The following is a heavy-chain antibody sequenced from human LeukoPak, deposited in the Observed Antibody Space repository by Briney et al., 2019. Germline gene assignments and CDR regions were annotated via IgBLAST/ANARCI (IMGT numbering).Heavy chain of an antibody. V-gene: IGHV3-7*01. CDR2: IKQDGSEK. D-gene: IGHD6-13*01. CDR3: ARDRHVPWYSSSWHYGMDA. Sequence: GGSLRLSCAASGFTLSTYWMSWVRRVPGKGLEWMANIKQDGSEKYYVDSVKGRFTISRDNAKYSLYLQMNSLRAEDTAVYYCARDRHVPWYSSSWHYGMDAWGQGTTVTVSS. J-gene: IGHJ6*02. CDR1: GFTLSTYW.